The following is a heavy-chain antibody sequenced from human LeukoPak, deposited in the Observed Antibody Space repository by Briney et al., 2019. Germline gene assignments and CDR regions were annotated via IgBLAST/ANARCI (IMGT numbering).Heavy chain of an antibody. CDR2: IYISGST. CDR3: ASTPSGSYYYYYYMDV. J-gene: IGHJ6*03. V-gene: IGHV4-4*07. D-gene: IGHD1-26*01. CDR1: GVSISNTY. Sequence: SETLSFTCTVSGVSISNTYWSWIRKPAGKGLKWFGRIYISGSTNYNPSLKSRVTMTVDTSKNQFSLKLSSVTAADTAVYYCASTPSGSYYYYYYMDVWGKGTTVTVSS.